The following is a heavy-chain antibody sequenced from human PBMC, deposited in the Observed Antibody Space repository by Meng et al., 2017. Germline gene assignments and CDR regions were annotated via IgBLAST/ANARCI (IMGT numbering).Heavy chain of an antibody. Sequence: VLCQEPGHVTLKPSWPVPLPCRVSVGSISRSKWWSWVRPPPGKGLEWMGEICHSGSTHYNPSLKSRVTISVDKSKNQFSLKLSSVTAADTAVYYCARGTVLLWFGELLHRNWFDPWGQGTLVTVSS. V-gene: IGHV4-4*02. CDR3: ARGTVLLWFGELLHRNWFDP. CDR2: ICHSGST. D-gene: IGHD3-10*01. CDR1: VGSISRSKW. J-gene: IGHJ5*02.